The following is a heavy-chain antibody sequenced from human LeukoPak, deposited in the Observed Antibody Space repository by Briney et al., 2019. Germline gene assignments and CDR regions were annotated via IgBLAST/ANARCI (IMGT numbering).Heavy chain of an antibody. Sequence: GGSLRLSCAASGFTFSSYGMHWVRQAPGKGLEWVAFIRYDGSNKYYADSVKGRFTISRDNSKNTLYLQMNSLRAEDTAVYYCAKDFLSPSGWELFVGFDYWGQGTLVTVSS. CDR3: AKDFLSPSGWELFVGFDY. J-gene: IGHJ4*02. CDR2: IRYDGSNK. V-gene: IGHV3-30*02. D-gene: IGHD1-26*01. CDR1: GFTFSSYG.